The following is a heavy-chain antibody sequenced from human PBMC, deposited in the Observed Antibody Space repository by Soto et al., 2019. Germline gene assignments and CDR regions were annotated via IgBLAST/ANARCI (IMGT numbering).Heavy chain of an antibody. Sequence: XGSLRLSCSASGFTFSSHGMHWVRQAPGKGLEWVAVIVHEGSKANYADSVKGRFTVSRDNSKNTLYLQMNSLRAEDTGVYYCAKDGNAIGVMYYFDFWGLGTLVTVSS. CDR1: GFTFSSHG. CDR3: AKDGNAIGVMYYFDF. J-gene: IGHJ4*02. D-gene: IGHD2-21*01. CDR2: IVHEGSKA. V-gene: IGHV3-30*18.